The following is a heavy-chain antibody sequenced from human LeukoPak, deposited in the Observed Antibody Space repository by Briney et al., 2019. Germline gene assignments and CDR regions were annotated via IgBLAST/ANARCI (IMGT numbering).Heavy chain of an antibody. CDR1: GFTFSSYA. V-gene: IGHV3-30*01. CDR2: ISYDGSNK. Sequence: PGGSLRLSCAASGFTFSSYAMHWVRQAPGKGLEWVAVISYDGSNKYYADSVKGRFTISRDNPKNTLYLQMNSLRAEDTAVYYCARAPGSYGYFDYWGQGTLVTVSS. CDR3: ARAPGSYGYFDY. J-gene: IGHJ4*02. D-gene: IGHD1-26*01.